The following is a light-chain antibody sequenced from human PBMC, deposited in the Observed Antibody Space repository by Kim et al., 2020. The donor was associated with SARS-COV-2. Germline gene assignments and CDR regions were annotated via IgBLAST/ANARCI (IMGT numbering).Light chain of an antibody. Sequence: QTVTISCTGRSSNFGATDDVHWYQQVPGTAPKLVLYANSHRPSGVPDRFSGSKSGTSASLDISGLQAEDEAYYYCQSYDNSLSAYVFGSGTKVTVL. CDR3: QSYDNSLSAYV. J-gene: IGLJ1*01. CDR1: SSNFGATDD. V-gene: IGLV1-40*01. CDR2: ANS.